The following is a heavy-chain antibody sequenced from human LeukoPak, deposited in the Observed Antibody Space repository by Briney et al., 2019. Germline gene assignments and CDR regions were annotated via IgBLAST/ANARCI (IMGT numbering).Heavy chain of an antibody. Sequence: GGSLRLSCAASGFTFSSYAMHWVRQAPGKGLEWVAVISYDGSNKYYADSVKGRFTISRDNAENSLYLQMNSLRAEDTAVYYCATIVWRSSWDYWGQGTLVTVSS. CDR1: GFTFSSYA. CDR2: ISYDGSNK. CDR3: ATIVWRSSWDY. D-gene: IGHD6-13*01. J-gene: IGHJ4*02. V-gene: IGHV3-30*04.